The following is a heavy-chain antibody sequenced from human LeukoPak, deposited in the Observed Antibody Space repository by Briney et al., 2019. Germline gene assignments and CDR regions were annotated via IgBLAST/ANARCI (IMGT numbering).Heavy chain of an antibody. J-gene: IGHJ4*02. CDR2: INHSGST. Sequence: SETLSLTCAVYGGSFSGYYWSWIRQPPGKGLEWIGEINHSGSTNYNPSLKSRVTISVDTSKNQFSLKLSSVTAADTAVYYCAARYYDFRSGYYTGDYWGQGTLVTVSS. CDR1: GGSFSGYY. CDR3: AARYYDFRSGYYTGDY. D-gene: IGHD3-3*01. V-gene: IGHV4-34*01.